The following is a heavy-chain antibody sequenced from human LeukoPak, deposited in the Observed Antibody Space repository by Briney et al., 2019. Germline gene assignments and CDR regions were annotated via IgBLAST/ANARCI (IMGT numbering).Heavy chain of an antibody. CDR1: GFTFSSYG. J-gene: IGHJ4*02. Sequence: GGSLRLSCAASGFTFSSYGINWVRQAPGKGLEWVSSISSSSSYIYYADSVKGRFTISRDNAKNSLYLQMNSLRDEDTVVYYCARVYGDYWGQGTLVTVSS. D-gene: IGHD2-2*02. V-gene: IGHV3-21*01. CDR3: ARVYGDY. CDR2: ISSSSSYI.